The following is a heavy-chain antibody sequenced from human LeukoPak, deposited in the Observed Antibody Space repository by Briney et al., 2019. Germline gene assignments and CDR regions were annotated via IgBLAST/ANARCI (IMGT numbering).Heavy chain of an antibody. V-gene: IGHV7-4-1*02. D-gene: IGHD6-13*01. Sequence: ASVKVSCKASGYTFTSYAMNWVRQAPGQGLEWMGWINTNTGNPTYAQGFTGRFVFSLDASVSTAYLQISSLKAEDTAVYYCARDPPIAAAGYDAFDIWGQGTMVTVSS. CDR2: INTNTGNP. CDR1: GYTFTSYA. CDR3: ARDPPIAAAGYDAFDI. J-gene: IGHJ3*02.